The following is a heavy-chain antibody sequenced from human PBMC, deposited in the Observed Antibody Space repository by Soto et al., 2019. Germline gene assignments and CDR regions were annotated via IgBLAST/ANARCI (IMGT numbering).Heavy chain of an antibody. CDR2: IYAGTIT. D-gene: IGHD3-22*01. V-gene: IGHV3-53*01. CDR3: ARIPYDNSGTIFDY. J-gene: IGHJ4*02. Sequence: PGGSLRLSCAVSGITVSSYYMSWVRQAAGKGLEWVSVIYAGTITYYADSVKGRFTIYRDNSKNTLNLEMNSLRVEDTAVYYCARIPYDNSGTIFDYWGQGTRVTVST. CDR1: GITVSSYY.